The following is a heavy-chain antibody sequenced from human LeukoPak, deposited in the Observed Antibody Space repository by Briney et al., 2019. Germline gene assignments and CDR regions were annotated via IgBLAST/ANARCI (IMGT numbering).Heavy chain of an antibody. V-gene: IGHV4-61*02. CDR3: ARGFRDGYLLPGDY. CDR2: IYTSGST. D-gene: IGHD5-24*01. J-gene: IGHJ4*02. CDR1: GGSISSGSYY. Sequence: PSQTLSLTCTVSGGSISSGSYYWSWIRQPAGKGLEWIGRIYTSGSTNYNPSLKSRVTISVDTSKNQFSLKLSSVTAADTAVYYCARGFRDGYLLPGDYWGQGTLVTVSS.